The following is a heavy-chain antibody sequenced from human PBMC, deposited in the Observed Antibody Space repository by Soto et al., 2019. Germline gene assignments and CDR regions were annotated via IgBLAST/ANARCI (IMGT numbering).Heavy chain of an antibody. V-gene: IGHV4-61*01. CDR2: VYKSGSA. CDR1: GSSVNSGNYY. Sequence: QVQLQESGPGLVRPSETLSLTCSVSGSSVNSGNYYWSWIRQPPGKGLEWIGYVYKSGSANYNPSLKSRLTISVDTAKNECSLNLRSVTAADTAVYYCARRIVGASAFDFWGQGTLVRVSS. J-gene: IGHJ4*02. D-gene: IGHD1-26*01. CDR3: ARRIVGASAFDF.